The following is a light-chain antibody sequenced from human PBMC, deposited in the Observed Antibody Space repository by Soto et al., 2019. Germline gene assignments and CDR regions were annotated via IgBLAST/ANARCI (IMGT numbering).Light chain of an antibody. V-gene: IGKV1-8*01. CDR1: QDIKNY. CDR2: AAS. J-gene: IGKJ1*01. CDR3: QQYYSYPRT. Sequence: SQMAQSSSSLSASVGDRVTITCQASQDIKNYLNWYQQKPGKAPKLLIYAASTLQSGVPSRFSGSGSGTDFTLTISCLQSEDFATYYCQQYYSYPRTFGQGTKVDIK.